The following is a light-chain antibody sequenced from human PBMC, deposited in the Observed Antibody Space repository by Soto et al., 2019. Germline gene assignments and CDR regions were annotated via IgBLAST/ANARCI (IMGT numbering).Light chain of an antibody. J-gene: IGKJ1*01. V-gene: IGKV1-27*01. CDR2: DAS. CDR3: QHYNKAPWT. Sequence: VQMTQSPSSLSASVGDRVTITCRASQDVYTFLAWSRQRPGRAPELLIYDASTLQAGVTSRFSGDGFGTHFILTISSLQPEDVATYYCQHYNKAPWTFGQGTKV. CDR1: QDVYTF.